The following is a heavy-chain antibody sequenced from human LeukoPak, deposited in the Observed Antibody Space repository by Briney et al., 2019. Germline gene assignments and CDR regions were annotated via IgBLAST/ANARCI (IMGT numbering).Heavy chain of an antibody. V-gene: IGHV4-39*07. CDR1: GGSISSSPFY. CDR3: ARDSDASSGDWFDP. CDR2: IYYSGST. D-gene: IGHD6-6*01. Sequence: SETLSLTCTVSGGSISSSPFYWGWIRQPPGKGLEWIGSIYYSGSTYYNPSLKSRVTISLDTSKNQFSLKLSSVTAADTAVYYCARDSDASSGDWFDPWGQGTLVTVSS. J-gene: IGHJ5*01.